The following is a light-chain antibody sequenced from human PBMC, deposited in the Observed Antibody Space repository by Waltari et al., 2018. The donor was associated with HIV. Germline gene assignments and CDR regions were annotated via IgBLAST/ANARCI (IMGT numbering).Light chain of an antibody. Sequence: DIVMTQSPLSLPVTPGEPASISCRSSQSLLYSNGYNYLDWYLQKPGQSPQVLIYLGSNRASGVPDRFSGSGSGTDFTLKISRVEAEDVGVYYCRQALQNPLTFGGGTKVEIK. J-gene: IGKJ4*01. CDR3: RQALQNPLT. CDR1: QSLLYSNGYNY. CDR2: LGS. V-gene: IGKV2-28*01.